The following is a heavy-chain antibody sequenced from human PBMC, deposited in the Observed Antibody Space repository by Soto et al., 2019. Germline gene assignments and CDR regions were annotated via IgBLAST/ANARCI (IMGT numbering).Heavy chain of an antibody. Sequence: GASVKVSCKASGYTFTGYYMHWVRQAPGQGLEWMGWINPNSGGTNYAQKFQGWVTMTRDTSISAAYMELSRLRSDDTAVYYCARGAGSCSGGSCYGMDVCGQGTTVTVSS. CDR3: ARGAGSCSGGSCYGMDV. CDR1: GYTFTGYY. D-gene: IGHD2-15*01. V-gene: IGHV1-2*04. CDR2: INPNSGGT. J-gene: IGHJ6*02.